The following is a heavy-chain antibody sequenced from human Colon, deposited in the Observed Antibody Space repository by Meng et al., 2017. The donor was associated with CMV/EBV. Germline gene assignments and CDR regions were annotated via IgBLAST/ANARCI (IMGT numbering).Heavy chain of an antibody. D-gene: IGHD4-17*01. J-gene: IGHJ4*02. V-gene: IGHV4-39*07. CDR2: IYYSGYT. CDR1: GGSLSSSTYN. CDR3: ATDYGDYYFDR. Sequence: QVWGPCPVQPSETPSCTCTGSGGSLSSSTYNWGWIRRTPGKGLEWIGNIYYSGYTYYNPSLKSRLTISVDTSKNQFSLKLTSVTAADTAVYYCATDYGDYYFDRWGQGTLVTVSS.